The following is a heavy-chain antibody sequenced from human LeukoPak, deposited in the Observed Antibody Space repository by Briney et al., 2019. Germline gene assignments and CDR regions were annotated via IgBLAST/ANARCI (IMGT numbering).Heavy chain of an antibody. CDR1: GYTFTSYY. Sequence: GASVKVSCKASGYTFTSYYMHWVRQAPGQGLEWMGIINPSGGSTSYAQKFQGRVTVTRDTSTSTVYMELSSLRSEDTAVYYCARAVYYYDSSGYASDIRYFDYWGQGTLVTVSS. V-gene: IGHV1-46*01. J-gene: IGHJ4*02. CDR3: ARAVYYYDSSGYASDIRYFDY. CDR2: INPSGGST. D-gene: IGHD3-22*01.